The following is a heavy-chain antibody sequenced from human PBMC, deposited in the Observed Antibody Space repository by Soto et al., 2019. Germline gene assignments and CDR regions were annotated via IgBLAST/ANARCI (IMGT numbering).Heavy chain of an antibody. V-gene: IGHV4-30-4*01. D-gene: IGHD3-3*01. Sequence: TLSLTCTVSGGSISSGDYYWSWIRQPPGKGLEWIGYIYYSGSTYYNPSLKSRVTISVDTSKNQFSLKLSSVTAADTAVYYCARVWIFGVALYYFDYWGQGTLVTVSS. J-gene: IGHJ4*02. CDR2: IYYSGST. CDR1: GGSISSGDYY. CDR3: ARVWIFGVALYYFDY.